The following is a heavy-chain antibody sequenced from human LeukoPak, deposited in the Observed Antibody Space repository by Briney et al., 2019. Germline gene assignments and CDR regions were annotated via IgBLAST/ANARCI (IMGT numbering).Heavy chain of an antibody. V-gene: IGHV3-48*03. CDR3: ARVGFWSGYSPNWFDP. J-gene: IGHJ5*02. CDR2: ISSSGSTI. Sequence: GGSLRLSCAASGFTFRSYEMNWVRQAPGKGLEWVSYISSSGSTIYYADSVKGRFTISRDNAKNSLYLQMNSLRAEDTAVYYCARVGFWSGYSPNWFDPWGQGTLVTVSS. D-gene: IGHD3-3*01. CDR1: GFTFRSYE.